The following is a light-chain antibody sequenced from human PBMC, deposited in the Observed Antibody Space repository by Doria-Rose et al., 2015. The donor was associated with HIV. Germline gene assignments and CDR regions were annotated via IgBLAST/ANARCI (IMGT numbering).Light chain of an antibody. CDR2: DAS. CDR1: QRVKSSY. J-gene: IGKJ5*01. Sequence: TQSPGTLSLSPGERATLSCMASQRVKSSYLAWYQQKTGQAPRLLIYDASTRATGIPDRFSGSGSGTDFTLTISRLEPEDVAVYYCQQYGTSRGTFGQGTRPEIK. CDR3: QQYGTSRGT. V-gene: IGKV3-20*01.